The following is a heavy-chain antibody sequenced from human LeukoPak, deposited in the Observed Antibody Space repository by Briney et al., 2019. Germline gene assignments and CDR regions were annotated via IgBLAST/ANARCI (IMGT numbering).Heavy chain of an antibody. J-gene: IGHJ4*02. V-gene: IGHV1-2*02. CDR2: IKSNSGGI. Sequence: ASVKVSCKASGYTFTGYYMHWVRQAPGQGLEWMGWIKSNSGGIKCAEEFQGRVTMTRDTSISTAYMELSSLRSDDTAIYYCAGDPVDGYGHIDYWGQGTLVTVSS. D-gene: IGHD5-12*01. CDR3: AGDPVDGYGHIDY. CDR1: GYTFTGYY.